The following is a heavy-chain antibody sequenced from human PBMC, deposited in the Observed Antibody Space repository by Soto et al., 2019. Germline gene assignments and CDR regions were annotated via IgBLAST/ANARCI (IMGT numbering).Heavy chain of an antibody. CDR2: ISADGSDK. CDR1: GFSFSNFG. J-gene: IGHJ4*02. D-gene: IGHD3-3*01. CDR3: VKGSDVARQELDY. Sequence: QVQLVESVGGVVQPGRSLRLSCAASGFSFSNFGMHWVRQAPGKGLEWVAAISADGSDKYFSGSVKGRFTISRDNSKNTLFLQMNSLRVEDTAVYYCVKGSDVARQELDYWGQGTLVTVSS. V-gene: IGHV3-30*18.